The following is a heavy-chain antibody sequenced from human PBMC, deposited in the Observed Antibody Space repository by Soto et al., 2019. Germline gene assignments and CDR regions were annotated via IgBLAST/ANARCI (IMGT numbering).Heavy chain of an antibody. CDR1: GFTFSSYA. Sequence: GGSLRLSCAASGFTFSSYAMHWVRQAPGKGLEWVAVISYDGSNKYYADSVKGRFTISRDNSKNTLYLQMNSLRAEDTAVYYCARDSLYYYDSSGYYHWFDPWGQGTLVTVSS. J-gene: IGHJ5*02. CDR2: ISYDGSNK. V-gene: IGHV3-30-3*01. CDR3: ARDSLYYYDSSGYYHWFDP. D-gene: IGHD3-22*01.